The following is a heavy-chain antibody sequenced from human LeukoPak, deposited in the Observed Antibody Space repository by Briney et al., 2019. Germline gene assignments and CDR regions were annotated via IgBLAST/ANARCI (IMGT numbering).Heavy chain of an antibody. J-gene: IGHJ6*02. CDR1: RYTFTSYD. CDR3: ARAQEISDYYYYYGMDV. Sequence: ASVKVSCKASRYTFTSYDINWVREAAGQGLEWMGWMNPNTGRTGFAQKFQGRLTMTRDTSINTAYMELSRLRSDDTAVHYCARAQEISDYYYYYGMDVWGQGTTVTVSS. CDR2: MNPNTGRT. V-gene: IGHV1-8*01. D-gene: IGHD2/OR15-2a*01.